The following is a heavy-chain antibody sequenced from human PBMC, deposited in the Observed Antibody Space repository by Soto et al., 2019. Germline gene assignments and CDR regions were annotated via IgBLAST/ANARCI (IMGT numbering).Heavy chain of an antibody. D-gene: IGHD1-20*01. CDR3: AKDLRYNWNPVAPGGLDY. Sequence: EVQLLESGGGLVQPGGSLRLSCEASGFTFSNYAMSWVRQAPGKGLEWVSAISGGGAAPYYVDSVKGRFTISRDNIKITLYLQMNSLRAEDTGVYYCAKDLRYNWNPVAPGGLDYWGQGILVTVSS. V-gene: IGHV3-23*01. CDR2: ISGGGAAP. J-gene: IGHJ4*02. CDR1: GFTFSNYA.